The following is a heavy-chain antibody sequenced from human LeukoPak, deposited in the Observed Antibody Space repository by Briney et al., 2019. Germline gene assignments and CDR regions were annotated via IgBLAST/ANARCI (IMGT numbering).Heavy chain of an antibody. D-gene: IGHD4-17*01. CDR2: ISGSGSDGST. Sequence: PGGSLRLSCAASGFTFSSYGMSWVRQAPGKGLEWVSGISGSGSDGSTYYADSVKGRFTISRDNAKKSLYLQMNTLTGEDTAVYYCARGANYGDYYPLYYFDSWGQGTLVTVSS. V-gene: IGHV3-23*01. J-gene: IGHJ4*02. CDR1: GFTFSSYG. CDR3: ARGANYGDYYPLYYFDS.